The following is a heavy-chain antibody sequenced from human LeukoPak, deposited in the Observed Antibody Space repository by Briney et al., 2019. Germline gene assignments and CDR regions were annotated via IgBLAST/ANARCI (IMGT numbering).Heavy chain of an antibody. CDR3: AQGGAGWDAFDI. V-gene: IGHV1-46*01. J-gene: IGHJ3*02. CDR2: INPSGGST. Sequence: ASVNLSSNASGFTFPSYYMHWVRPPPGQGVAWMGIINPSGGSTSYAQKFQGRVTMTRDTSTSTVYMELSSLRSEDTAVYYCAQGGAGWDAFDIWGQGTMVTVSS. CDR1: GFTFPSYY. D-gene: IGHD2-15*01.